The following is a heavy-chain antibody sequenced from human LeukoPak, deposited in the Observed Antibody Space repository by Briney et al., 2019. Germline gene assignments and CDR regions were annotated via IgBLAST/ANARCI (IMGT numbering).Heavy chain of an antibody. CDR3: ASIKGYCSSTSCVDY. CDR1: GFTFSSYG. V-gene: IGHV3-48*04. CDR2: ISSSGSTI. J-gene: IGHJ4*02. D-gene: IGHD2-2*01. Sequence: GGSLRLSCAASGFTFSSYGMHWVRQAPGKGLEWVSYISSSGSTIYYADSVKGRFTISRDNAKNSLYLQMNSLRAEDTAVYYCASIKGYCSSTSCVDYWGQGTLVTVS.